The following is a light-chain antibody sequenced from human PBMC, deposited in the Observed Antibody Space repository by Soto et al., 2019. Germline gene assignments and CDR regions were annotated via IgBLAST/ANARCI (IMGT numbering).Light chain of an antibody. CDR1: QSVSSNY. V-gene: IGKV3-20*01. J-gene: IGKJ4*01. CDR2: GAS. CDR3: QQYGSSPSP. Sequence: EIVLTQSPGTLSLSPGERATLSCRASQSVSSNYLAWHQQKRGQAPSLLIYGASSRATGSPDRFSGSGSETDFTLTISRREPEDFAVYDCQQYGSSPSPFGGGTKVHIK.